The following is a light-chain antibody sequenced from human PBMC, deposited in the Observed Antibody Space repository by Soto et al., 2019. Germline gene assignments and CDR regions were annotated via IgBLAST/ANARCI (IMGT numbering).Light chain of an antibody. Sequence: DIQMTQSPSSLSASVGDRVTITCRASLAINNYLAWFQQKPGNAPKSLIYAASSLQTGVPSRFSGSGFGTDFTLTISSPQPEDSATYYCQQYANYPYTFGQGNKLEIK. CDR2: AAS. CDR3: QQYANYPYT. J-gene: IGKJ2*01. V-gene: IGKV1-16*01. CDR1: LAINNY.